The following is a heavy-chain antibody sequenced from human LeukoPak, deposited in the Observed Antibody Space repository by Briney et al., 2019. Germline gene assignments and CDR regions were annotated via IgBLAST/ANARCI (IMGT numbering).Heavy chain of an antibody. CDR1: GFTFGSYG. CDR3: ARLGSSWSFDY. J-gene: IGHJ4*02. D-gene: IGHD6-13*01. V-gene: IGHV3-33*01. CDR2: IWYDGSNK. Sequence: GGSLRLSCAASGFTFGSYGMNWVRQAPGKGLEWVAVIWYDGSNKYYGDSVKGRFTISRDNSKNTVSLQMNSLRVEDTAVYYCARLGSSWSFDYWGQGTLVTVSS.